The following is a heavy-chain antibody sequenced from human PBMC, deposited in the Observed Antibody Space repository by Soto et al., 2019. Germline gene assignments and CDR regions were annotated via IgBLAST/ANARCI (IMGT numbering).Heavy chain of an antibody. J-gene: IGHJ4*02. CDR2: ISAHNGDT. V-gene: IGHV1-18*04. CDR1: GYSFATYG. Sequence: ASVKVSCKASGYSFATYGFSWVRQAPGQGLECVGWISAHNGDTHYSQKFQGRVTLTTDTSTNTGYMELRSLTSDDTALYYCVRVWGSYRSDFDYWGQGTLVTVSS. D-gene: IGHD3-16*02. CDR3: VRVWGSYRSDFDY.